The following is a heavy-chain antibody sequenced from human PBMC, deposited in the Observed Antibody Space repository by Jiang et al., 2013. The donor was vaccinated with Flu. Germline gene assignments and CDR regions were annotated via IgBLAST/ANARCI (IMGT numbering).Heavy chain of an antibody. J-gene: IGHJ4*02. V-gene: IGHV4-39*01. CDR1: GGSISSSSYY. CDR2: IYYSGST. D-gene: IGHD2-2*01. Sequence: GLVKPSETLSLTCTVSGGSISSSSYYWGWIRQPPGKGLEWIGSIYYSGSTYYNPSLKSRVTISVDTSKNQFSLKLSSVTAADTAVYYCASPTQSGTLNQFDYWGQGTLVTVSS. CDR3: ASPTQSGTLNQFDY.